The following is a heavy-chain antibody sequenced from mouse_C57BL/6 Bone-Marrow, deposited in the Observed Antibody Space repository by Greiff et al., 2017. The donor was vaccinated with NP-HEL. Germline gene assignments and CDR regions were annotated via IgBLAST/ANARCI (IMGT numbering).Heavy chain of an antibody. CDR1: GYTFTTYP. CDR3: ARGGNYWYYFDY. J-gene: IGHJ2*01. V-gene: IGHV1-47*01. CDR2: FHPYNDDT. D-gene: IGHD2-1*01. Sequence: VQLQQSGAELVKPGASVKMSCKASGYTFTTYPIEWVKQNHGKSLEWIGNFHPYNDDTEYNEKFKNKATLTVEKSSSTVYLELSRLTSEYSSVYYCARGGNYWYYFDYWGQGTTLTVTS.